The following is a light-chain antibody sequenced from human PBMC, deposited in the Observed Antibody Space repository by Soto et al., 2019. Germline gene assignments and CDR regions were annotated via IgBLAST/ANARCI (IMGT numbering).Light chain of an antibody. Sequence: QSALTQPPSASGSPGQSVSISCIGTNSDVGGYNSVSWYQQHPGKAPKVIIYEVNKRPSGVPDRFSGSKSGNTASLIVSGLQGEDEADYYCSSYTTSSTYAFGTGTKLTVL. CDR2: EVN. V-gene: IGLV2-8*01. CDR3: SSYTTSSTYA. J-gene: IGLJ1*01. CDR1: NSDVGGYNS.